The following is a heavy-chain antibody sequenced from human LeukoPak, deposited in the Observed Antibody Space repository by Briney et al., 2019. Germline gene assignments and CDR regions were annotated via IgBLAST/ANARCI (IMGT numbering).Heavy chain of an antibody. CDR1: GGTFSSYA. CDR3: AREDYTLPSNYYYYMDV. V-gene: IGHV1-69*05. J-gene: IGHJ6*03. CDR2: IIPIFGTA. D-gene: IGHD3-3*01. Sequence: SVKVSCKASGGTFSSYAISWARQAPGQGLEWMGGIIPIFGTANYAQKFQGRVTITTDESTSTAYMELSSLRSEDTAVYYCAREDYTLPSNYYYYMDVWGKGTTVTVSS.